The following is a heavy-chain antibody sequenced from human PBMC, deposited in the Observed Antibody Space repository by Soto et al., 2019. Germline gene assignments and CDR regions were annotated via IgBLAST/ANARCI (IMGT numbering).Heavy chain of an antibody. D-gene: IGHD1-1*01. Sequence: GXSRKVYCKASVYTLSDYYIHWVRQAPGQGLEWMGWINPNSGGTKYAPKFQGGVTMTRDTSITTAYMELSRLRSGDTAVYYCAKEQATAKPEGVDFWGQGTLVTVSS. CDR1: VYTLSDYY. CDR3: AKEQATAKPEGVDF. J-gene: IGHJ4*02. V-gene: IGHV1-2*02. CDR2: INPNSGGT.